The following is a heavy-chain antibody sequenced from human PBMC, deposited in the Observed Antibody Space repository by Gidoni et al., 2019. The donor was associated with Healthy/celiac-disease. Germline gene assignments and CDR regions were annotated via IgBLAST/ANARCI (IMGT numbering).Heavy chain of an antibody. J-gene: IGHJ3*02. CDR1: GGTFSSYA. Sequence: QVQLVQSGAEVKKPGSSVKVSCKASGGTFSSYAISWVRQAPGQGLEWMGGIIPIFGTANYAQKFQGRVTITADESTSTAYMELSSLRSEDTAVYYCARSAGFREFSIVDAFDIWGQGTMVTVSS. CDR3: ARSAGFREFSIVDAFDI. CDR2: IIPIFGTA. V-gene: IGHV1-69*01. D-gene: IGHD3-10*01.